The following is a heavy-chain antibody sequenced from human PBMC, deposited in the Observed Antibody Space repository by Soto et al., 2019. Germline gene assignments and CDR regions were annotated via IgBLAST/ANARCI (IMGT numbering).Heavy chain of an antibody. CDR3: AGRGGQRWSSYFDY. CDR1: GFTFSTYG. CDR2: ISGGGST. J-gene: IGHJ4*02. Sequence: GGSLSLSCAASGFTFSTYGMSWVRQAPGKGLEWVSTISGGGSTYYADSVKGQFTISRDNSKNTLYLQMNSLRAEDTAVYYCAGRGGQRWSSYFDYWGQGTLVTVSS. D-gene: IGHD6-13*01. V-gene: IGHV3-23*01.